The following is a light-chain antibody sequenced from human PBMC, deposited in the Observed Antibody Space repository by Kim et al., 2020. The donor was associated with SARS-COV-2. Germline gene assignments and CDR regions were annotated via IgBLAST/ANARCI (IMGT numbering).Light chain of an antibody. CDR3: QQYNSYPYT. Sequence: DIQMTQSPSTLSASVGDRVTITCRTSQSISSWLAWYQQKPGKAPKLLIYKASSLESGVPSRFSGSGSGTEFTLTISSLQPDDFATYYCQQYNSYPYTFGQGTKLEI. CDR1: QSISSW. V-gene: IGKV1-5*03. CDR2: KAS. J-gene: IGKJ2*01.